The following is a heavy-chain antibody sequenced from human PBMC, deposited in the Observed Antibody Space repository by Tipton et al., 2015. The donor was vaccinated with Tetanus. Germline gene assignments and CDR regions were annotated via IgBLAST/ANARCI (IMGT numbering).Heavy chain of an antibody. CDR1: GFDFRIYS. CDR3: ASSTVTR. V-gene: IGHV3-48*04. CDR2: IIGSGKSM. D-gene: IGHD4-17*01. J-gene: IGHJ4*02. Sequence: SLRLSCAASGFDFRIYSMHWVRQAPGKGLEWLSYIIGSGKSMHYADSVKGRFTISRDDAKNSLYLQMNSLRAEDTAVYYCASSTVTRWGPGTLVTVSS.